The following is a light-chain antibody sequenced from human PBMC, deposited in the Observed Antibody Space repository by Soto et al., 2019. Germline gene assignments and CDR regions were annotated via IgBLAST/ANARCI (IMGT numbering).Light chain of an antibody. J-gene: IGLJ1*01. V-gene: IGLV2-11*01. CDR1: SSDVGGYNY. Sequence: QSVLTQHRSVSGSPGQSVAISCTGASSDVGGYNYVSWYQQHPGKAPKLMIYDVTKRPSGVPDRFSGSSSGNTASLTISGLQAEDEADYFCCSYAGSYSYVFGTGTKVTVL. CDR2: DVT. CDR3: CSYAGSYSYV.